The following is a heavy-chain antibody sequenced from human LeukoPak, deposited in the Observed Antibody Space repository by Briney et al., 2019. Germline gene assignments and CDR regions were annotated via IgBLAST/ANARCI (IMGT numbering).Heavy chain of an antibody. CDR3: AKAPVTSCRGAYCYPFDS. CDR2: TSSSDAGT. D-gene: IGHD2-21*01. Sequence: GGSLRLSCAASGFTLSTYAMSWVRQTPGKGLEWVAATSSSDAGTYHADSVRGRFAISRDNSKNTLYLQMNSLRAEDAAVYFCAKAPVTSCRGAYCYPFDSWGQGTLVTVSS. J-gene: IGHJ4*02. V-gene: IGHV3-23*01. CDR1: GFTLSTYA.